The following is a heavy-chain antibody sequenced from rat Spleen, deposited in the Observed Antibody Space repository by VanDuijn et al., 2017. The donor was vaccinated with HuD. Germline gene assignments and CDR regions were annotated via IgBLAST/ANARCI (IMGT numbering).Heavy chain of an antibody. Sequence: EVQLVESGGGLVHPGRSLKLSCVTSGFTFNYYWMTWIRQAPTKGLEWVATLSYDATAPYYRDSVRGRFTISRNNAKNTLFLQMDSLRSEDTATYYCVKDRGEYNNLFDYWGQGVMVTVSS. J-gene: IGHJ2*01. CDR1: GFTFNYYW. V-gene: IGHV5-29*01. D-gene: IGHD1-10*01. CDR2: LSYDATAP. CDR3: VKDRGEYNNLFDY.